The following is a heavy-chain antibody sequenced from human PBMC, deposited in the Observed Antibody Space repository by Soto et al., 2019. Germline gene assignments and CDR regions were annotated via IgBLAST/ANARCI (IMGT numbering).Heavy chain of an antibody. V-gene: IGHV3-11*01. J-gene: IGHJ6*02. CDR1: GFTFSGYY. D-gene: IGHD2-8*01. CDR3: ARSGEYCTNGVCYRHYGMDV. CDR2: ISSSGSTI. Sequence: QVQLVESGGGLVKPGGSLRLSCAASGFTFSGYYMSWIRQAPGKGLEWVSYISSSGSTIYYADSVKGRFTISRDNAKNSLYLQMNSLRAEDTAVYYCARSGEYCTNGVCYRHYGMDVWGQGTTVTVSS.